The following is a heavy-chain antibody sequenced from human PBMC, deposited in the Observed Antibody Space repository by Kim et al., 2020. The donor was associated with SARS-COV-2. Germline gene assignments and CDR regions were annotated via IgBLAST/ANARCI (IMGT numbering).Heavy chain of an antibody. CDR3: TTEVGYYYDSSGYFLIDY. CDR1: GFTFSNAW. D-gene: IGHD3-22*01. Sequence: GGSLRLSCAASGFTFSNAWMSWVRQAPGKGLEWVGRIKSKTDGGTTDYAAPVKGRFTISRDDSKNTLYLQMNSLKTEDTAVYYCTTEVGYYYDSSGYFLIDYWGQGTLVTVSS. CDR2: IKSKTDGGTT. J-gene: IGHJ4*02. V-gene: IGHV3-15*01.